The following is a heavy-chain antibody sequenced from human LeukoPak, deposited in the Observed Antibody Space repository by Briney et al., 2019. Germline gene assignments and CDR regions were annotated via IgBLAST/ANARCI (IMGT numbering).Heavy chain of an antibody. Sequence: PSETLSLTCAVYGGSFSGYYWTWIRKPPGKGLVWLGESNHSGSDNYNPSLKSRVDISVDTSKMQFYLMLDAMTATYTGVYYCARFLCDGDYNVNYCGQGSLVTVSS. CDR2: SNHSGSD. J-gene: IGHJ4*02. CDR3: ARFLCDGDYNVNY. D-gene: IGHD4-17*01. CDR1: GGSFSGYY. V-gene: IGHV4-34*01.